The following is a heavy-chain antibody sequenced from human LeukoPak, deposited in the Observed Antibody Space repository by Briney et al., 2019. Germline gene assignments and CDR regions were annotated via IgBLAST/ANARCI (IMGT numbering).Heavy chain of an antibody. Sequence: GGSLRLSRVASGFTSNENWMSWVRQVPGKGLEWVANIKYDGSEEDYADSVKGRFTISRDNAKNSLYLHMKSLTAEDTAVYFCARSPSGFRSTFVNWGQGTLVSVSS. V-gene: IGHV3-7*03. CDR3: ARSPSGFRSTFVN. J-gene: IGHJ4*02. CDR2: IKYDGSEE. D-gene: IGHD3-9*01. CDR1: GFTSNENW.